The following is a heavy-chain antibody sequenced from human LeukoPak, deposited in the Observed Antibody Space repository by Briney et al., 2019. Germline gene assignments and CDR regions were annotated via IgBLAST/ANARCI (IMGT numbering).Heavy chain of an antibody. V-gene: IGHV3-74*01. J-gene: IGHJ4*02. CDR3: ARGSGIVSSSGDFDY. CDR1: GFTFSSYW. D-gene: IGHD6-13*01. Sequence: GGSLRLSCAASGFTFSSYWMHWVRQAPGKGLVWVSRINTDGSSTSYADSVKGRFTISRDNAKNTLYLQMNSLRAEDTAVYYCARGSGIVSSSGDFDYWGQGTLVTVSS. CDR2: INTDGSST.